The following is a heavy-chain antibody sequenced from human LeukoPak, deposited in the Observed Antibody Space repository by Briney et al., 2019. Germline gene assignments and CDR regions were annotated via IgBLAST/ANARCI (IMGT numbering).Heavy chain of an antibody. Sequence: GGSLRLSCAASGFTFSDYYMSWIRQAPGKGLEWVSYISSSGSTIYYADSVKGRFTISRDNAKNSLYLQMNSLRAEDTAVYYCARDRGLTYQLHYFDYWGQGTLVTVSS. D-gene: IGHD2-2*01. V-gene: IGHV3-11*01. CDR2: ISSSGSTI. CDR1: GFTFSDYY. J-gene: IGHJ4*02. CDR3: ARDRGLTYQLHYFDY.